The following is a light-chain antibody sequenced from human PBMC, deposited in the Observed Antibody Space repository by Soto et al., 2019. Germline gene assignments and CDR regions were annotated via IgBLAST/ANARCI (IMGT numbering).Light chain of an antibody. Sequence: NFMLTQPHSVSGSPGKTITISCTRSSGNIVSNYVQWYQQRPGSSPTTVIFEDDDRPSGVPDRFSASIDTSTNSASLTISGLRPEDEADYYCPSYDADILIFGGGTKLTVL. CDR2: EDD. CDR1: SGNIVSNY. V-gene: IGLV6-57*01. J-gene: IGLJ2*01. CDR3: PSYDADILI.